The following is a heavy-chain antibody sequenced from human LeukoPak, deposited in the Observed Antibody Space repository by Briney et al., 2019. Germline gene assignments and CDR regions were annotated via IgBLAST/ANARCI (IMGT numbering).Heavy chain of an antibody. CDR2: IYHSGST. CDR3: TRRAGGNLYDLDN. V-gene: IGHV4-30-2*01. D-gene: IGHD2-8*02. J-gene: IGHJ4*02. CDR1: GGSISSGGYS. Sequence: SQTLSLTCAVSGGSISSGGYSWSWIRQPPGKGLEWIGYIYHSGSTYYNPSLKSRVTISVDRSKNQFSLKLSSVTAADTAVYYCTRRAGGNLYDLDNWGQGTLVTVSS.